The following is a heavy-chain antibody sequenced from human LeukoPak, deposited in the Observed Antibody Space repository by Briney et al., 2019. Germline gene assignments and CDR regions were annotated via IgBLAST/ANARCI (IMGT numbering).Heavy chain of an antibody. V-gene: IGHV4-4*07. CDR1: GGSFSGYY. CDR3: ARDNSGYDLGY. J-gene: IGHJ4*02. D-gene: IGHD5-12*01. Sequence: SETLSLTCAVYGGSFSGYYWSWIRQPAGKGLEWIGRIYTSGSTNYNPSLKSRVTISVDTSKNQFSLKLSSVTAADTAVYYCARDNSGYDLGYWGQGTLVTVSS. CDR2: IYTSGST.